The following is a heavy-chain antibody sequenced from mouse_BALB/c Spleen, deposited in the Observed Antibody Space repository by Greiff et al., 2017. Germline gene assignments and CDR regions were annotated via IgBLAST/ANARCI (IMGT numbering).Heavy chain of an antibody. J-gene: IGHJ2*01. CDR3: ARGTTVVEFDY. Sequence: QVQLKQSGAELARPGASVKLSCKASGYTFTSYWMQWVKQRPGQGLEWIGAIYPGDGDTRYTQKFKGKATLTADKSSSTAYMQLSSLASEDSAVYYCARGTTVVEFDYWGQGTTLTVSS. V-gene: IGHV1-87*01. CDR2: IYPGDGDT. D-gene: IGHD1-1*01. CDR1: GYTFTSYW.